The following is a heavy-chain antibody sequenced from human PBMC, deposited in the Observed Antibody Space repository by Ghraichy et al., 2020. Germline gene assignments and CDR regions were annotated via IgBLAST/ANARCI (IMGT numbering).Heavy chain of an antibody. V-gene: IGHV1-24*01. D-gene: IGHD4-11*01. CDR2: FDPEDGET. Sequence: ASVKVSCKVSGYTLTELSMHWVRQAPGKGLEWMGGFDPEDGETIYAQKFQGRVTMTEDTSTDTAYMELSSLRSEDTVVYYCATVMQYLNWFDPWGQGTLVTVSS. CDR1: GYTLTELS. J-gene: IGHJ5*02. CDR3: ATVMQYLNWFDP.